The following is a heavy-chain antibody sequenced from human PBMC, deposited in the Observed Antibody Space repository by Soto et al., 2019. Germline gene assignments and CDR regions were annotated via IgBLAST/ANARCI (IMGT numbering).Heavy chain of an antibody. D-gene: IGHD4-4*01. Sequence: KTSETLSLTCAVYGGSFSGYYWSWIRQPPGQGLEWIGEINHSGSTNYNPSLKSRVTISVDTSKNQFSLKLSSVTAADTAVYYCARTVTYYYGMDVWGQGTTVTVSS. CDR2: INHSGST. CDR1: GGSFSGYY. CDR3: ARTVTYYYGMDV. J-gene: IGHJ6*02. V-gene: IGHV4-34*01.